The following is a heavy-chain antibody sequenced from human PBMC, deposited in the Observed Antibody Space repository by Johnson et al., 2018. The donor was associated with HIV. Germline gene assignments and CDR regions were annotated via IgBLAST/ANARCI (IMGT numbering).Heavy chain of an antibody. J-gene: IGHJ3*01. CDR1: GFTFSDAW. CDR3: AKIPGANWGSPDDFDV. CDR2: LKSKSDGGTI. Sequence: VQLVESGGGLVKPGGSLRLSCAASGFTFSDAWMNWVRQAPGKGLEWVGRLKSKSDGGTIDYAAPVKGRFTISRDGSKNTLYLHMNSLRVEDTAVYYCAKIPGANWGSPDDFDVWGQGTMVTVSS. D-gene: IGHD7-27*01. V-gene: IGHV3-15*05.